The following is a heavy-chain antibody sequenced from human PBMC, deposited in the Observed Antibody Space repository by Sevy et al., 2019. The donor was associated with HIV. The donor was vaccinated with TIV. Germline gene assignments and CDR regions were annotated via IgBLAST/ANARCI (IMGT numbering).Heavy chain of an antibody. J-gene: IGHJ3*02. Sequence: GGSLRLSCAASGFTFTTYAMGWVRQAPGKGLKWGSTLSGSGASTYYADSVKRRFTISRDNSKNTLFLQMDSLRAEDTAVYYCATDFYDSSDYYPMEACDIWGQGTLVTVSS. V-gene: IGHV3-23*01. D-gene: IGHD3-22*01. CDR2: LSGSGAST. CDR3: ATDFYDSSDYYPMEACDI. CDR1: GFTFTTYA.